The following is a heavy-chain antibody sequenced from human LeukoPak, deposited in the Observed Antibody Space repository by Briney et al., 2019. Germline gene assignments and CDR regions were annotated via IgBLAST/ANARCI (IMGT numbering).Heavy chain of an antibody. V-gene: IGHV1-18*01. Sequence: ASVKVSCKASGYTFTSYGISWVRQAPGQGLEWMGWISAYNGNTNYAQKLQGRVTMTTDTSTSTAYMELRSLRSDDTAAYYCAKADYSSSSGQFDYWGQGTLVTVSS. CDR1: GYTFTSYG. D-gene: IGHD6-6*01. CDR2: ISAYNGNT. J-gene: IGHJ4*02. CDR3: AKADYSSSSGQFDY.